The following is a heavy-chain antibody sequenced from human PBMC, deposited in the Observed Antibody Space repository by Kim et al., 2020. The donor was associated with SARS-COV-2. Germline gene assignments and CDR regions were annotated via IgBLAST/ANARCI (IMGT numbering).Heavy chain of an antibody. V-gene: IGHV3-30*01. J-gene: IGHJ6*02. CDR2: N. Sequence: NCYADPLKGRFTISRENAENTLYRQMNSRRAEDTAVYYCAREIVSYYGMDVWGQGTAVTVSS. D-gene: IGHD1-26*01. CDR3: AREIVSYYGMDV.